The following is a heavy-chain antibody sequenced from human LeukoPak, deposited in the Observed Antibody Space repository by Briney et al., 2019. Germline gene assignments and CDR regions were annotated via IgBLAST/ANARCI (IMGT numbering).Heavy chain of an antibody. D-gene: IGHD2/OR15-2a*01. V-gene: IGHV1-69*10. CDR2: IIPIFGIA. CDR3: ATVGRNYLGFDP. J-gene: IGHJ5*02. Sequence: ASVKVSCKASGGTFSSYAISWVRQAPGQGLEWMGGIIPIFGIANYAQKFQGRVTITADKSTSTAYMELSSLRSDDTAVYYCATVGRNYLGFDPWGQGTLVTVSS. CDR1: GGTFSSYA.